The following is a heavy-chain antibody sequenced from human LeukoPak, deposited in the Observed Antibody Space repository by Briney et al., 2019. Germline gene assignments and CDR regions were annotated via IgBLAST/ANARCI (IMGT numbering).Heavy chain of an antibody. V-gene: IGHV4-59*08. D-gene: IGHD3-3*01. J-gene: IGHJ6*02. CDR2: IYYSGRT. CDR3: ARHGITIFGVVADLFGMDV. CDR1: GGSMSSYY. Sequence: PSETLSLTCTVSGGSMSSYYWSWIRQPPGKGLEWIGYIYYSGRTNYNPILKSRVTTSVDTSKNHFSLKLSSVTAADTAVYFCARHGITIFGVVADLFGMDVWGQGTTVTV.